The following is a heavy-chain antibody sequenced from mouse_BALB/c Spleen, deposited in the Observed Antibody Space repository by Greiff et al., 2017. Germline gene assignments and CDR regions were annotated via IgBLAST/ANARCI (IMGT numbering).Heavy chain of an antibody. D-gene: IGHD1-1*01. Sequence: EVQLVESGGGLVQPGGSLRLSCATSGFTFTDYYMSWVRQPPGKALEWLGFIRNKANGYTTEYSASVKGRFTISRDNSQSILYLQMNTLRAEDSATYYCASGNYYGSREDYAMDYWGQGTSVTVSS. CDR3: ASGNYYGSREDYAMDY. CDR2: IRNKANGYTT. CDR1: GFTFTDYY. V-gene: IGHV7-3*02. J-gene: IGHJ4*01.